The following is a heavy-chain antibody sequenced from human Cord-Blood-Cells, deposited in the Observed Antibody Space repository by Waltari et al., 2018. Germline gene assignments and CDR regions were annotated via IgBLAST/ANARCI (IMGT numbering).Heavy chain of an antibody. J-gene: IGHJ4*02. V-gene: IGHV4-59*11. CDR2: IYYSGST. D-gene: IGHD1-26*01. Sequence: QVQLQESGPGLVKPSEPLSLTCTVSGGSISSHYWSWIRQPPGKGLEWIGYIYYSGSTNYNPSLKSRVTISVDTSKNQFSLKLSSVTAADTAVYYCARARWELLGYYFDYWGQGTLVTVSS. CDR3: ARARWELLGYYFDY. CDR1: GGSISSHY.